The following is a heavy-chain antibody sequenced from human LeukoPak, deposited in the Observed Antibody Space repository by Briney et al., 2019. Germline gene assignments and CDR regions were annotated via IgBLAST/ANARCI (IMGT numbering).Heavy chain of an antibody. CDR2: ISYDGSNK. D-gene: IGHD3-22*01. J-gene: IGHJ4*02. CDR1: GFTFSSYA. V-gene: IGHV3-30-3*01. Sequence: GGSLRLSCAASGFTFSSYAMHWVRQAPGKGLEWVAVISYDGSNKYYADSVKGRFTISRDNSKNTLYLQMNSLRAEDTAVYYCAKGDYYYDSSGCFDYWGQGTLVTVSS. CDR3: AKGDYYYDSSGCFDY.